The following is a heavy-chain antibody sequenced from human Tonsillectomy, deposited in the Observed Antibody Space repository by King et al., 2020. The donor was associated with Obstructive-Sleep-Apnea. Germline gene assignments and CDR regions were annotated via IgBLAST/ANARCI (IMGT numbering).Heavy chain of an antibody. Sequence: VQLVESGGGLVQPGRSLRLSCAASGFTFDDYAMHWVRQAPGKGLEWVSGISWNSVSIGYADSVKGRFTNSRDNAKNSLYLQMNSLRAEDTALYYCAKDIGAGDSYGPLYGMDVWGQGTTVTVSS. CDR3: AKDIGAGDSYGPLYGMDV. CDR2: ISWNSVSI. V-gene: IGHV3-9*01. J-gene: IGHJ6*02. CDR1: GFTFDDYA. D-gene: IGHD5-18*01.